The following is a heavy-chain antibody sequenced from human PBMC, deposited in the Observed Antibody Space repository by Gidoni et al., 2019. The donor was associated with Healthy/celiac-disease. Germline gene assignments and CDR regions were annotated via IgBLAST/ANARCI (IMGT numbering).Heavy chain of an antibody. D-gene: IGHD2-21*02. J-gene: IGHJ5*02. CDR2: IIPILGIA. CDR1: GGTFSSYA. V-gene: IGHV1-69*09. CDR3: ARDAYCGGDCYDGDWFDP. Sequence: QVQLVQSGAEVKKPGSSVKVSCKASGGTFSSYAISWVRQAPGQGLEWMGRIIPILGIANYAQKFQGRVTITADKSTSTAYMELSSLRSEDTAVYYCARDAYCGGDCYDGDWFDPWGQGTLVTVSS.